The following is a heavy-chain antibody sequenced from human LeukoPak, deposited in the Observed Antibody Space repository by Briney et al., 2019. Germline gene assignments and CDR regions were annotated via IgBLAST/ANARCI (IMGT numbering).Heavy chain of an antibody. Sequence: GGSLRLSCAASGFTLSTYSMNWVRQAPGKRLEWVSYISSSLSSIYYADSVKGRFTISRDNAKNSLYLQMSSLRREDTAVYFCVRGPRYSGYDYFDYWGQGTLVTVSS. J-gene: IGHJ4*02. CDR1: GFTLSTYS. D-gene: IGHD5-12*01. CDR3: VRGPRYSGYDYFDY. V-gene: IGHV3-48*01. CDR2: ISSSLSSI.